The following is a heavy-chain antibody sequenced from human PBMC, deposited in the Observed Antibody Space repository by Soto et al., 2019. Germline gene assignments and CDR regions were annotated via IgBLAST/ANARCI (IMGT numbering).Heavy chain of an antibody. J-gene: IGHJ5*02. V-gene: IGHV3-33*01. CDR3: ARWSDNKVVDP. Sequence: QVQLVEAGGGVVQPGRSLRLSCEASGFTFRSHGMHWVRQAPGKGLEWLAVIWYDGSEKYYADSVKGRCTISRDNSKNTLYLQLNSLTVEDTAVYYCARWSDNKVVDPWGQGTVVTVS. D-gene: IGHD1-1*01. CDR2: IWYDGSEK. CDR1: GFTFRSHG.